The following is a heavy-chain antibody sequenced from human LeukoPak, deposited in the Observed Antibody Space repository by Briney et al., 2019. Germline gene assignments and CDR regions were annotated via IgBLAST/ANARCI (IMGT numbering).Heavy chain of an antibody. V-gene: IGHV4-61*02. Sequence: KPSQTLSLTCTVSGGSISSGSYNWSWIRQPAGKGLEWIGRIYTSGSTNYNPSLKSRVTISVDTTKNQFSLKLSSVTAADTAVYYCASSGYYYVHFDYWGQGTLVTVSS. D-gene: IGHD3-22*01. CDR3: ASSGYYYVHFDY. CDR1: GGSISSGSYN. J-gene: IGHJ4*02. CDR2: IYTSGST.